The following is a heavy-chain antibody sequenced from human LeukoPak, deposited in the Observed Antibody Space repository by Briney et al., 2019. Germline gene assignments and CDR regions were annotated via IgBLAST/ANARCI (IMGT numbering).Heavy chain of an antibody. CDR3: AKVPKVVVVITDYFVY. CDR2: ISGSGGST. CDR1: GFTFSSYA. D-gene: IGHD3-22*01. Sequence: GGSLRLSCAASGFTFSSYAMSWVRQAPGKGLEWVSAISGSGGSTYYADSVKGRFTISRDNSKNSLYLQMNSLRAEDTAVYYCAKVPKVVVVITDYFVYWGQGTLVTVSS. J-gene: IGHJ4*02. V-gene: IGHV3-23*01.